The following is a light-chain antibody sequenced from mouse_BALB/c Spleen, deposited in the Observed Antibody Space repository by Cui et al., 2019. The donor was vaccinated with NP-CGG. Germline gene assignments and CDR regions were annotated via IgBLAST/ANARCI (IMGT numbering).Light chain of an antibody. J-gene: IGLJ1*01. CDR2: GTN. Sequence: HAVVTQESALTTSPGETVTLTCRSSTGAVTTSNYANWVQEKPDHLFTGLIGGTNNRAPGVPARFSGSLIGDKAALTITGAQTEDEAIYFCALWYSNHWVFGGGTKLTAL. CDR1: TGAVTTSNY. V-gene: IGLV1*01. CDR3: ALWYSNHWV.